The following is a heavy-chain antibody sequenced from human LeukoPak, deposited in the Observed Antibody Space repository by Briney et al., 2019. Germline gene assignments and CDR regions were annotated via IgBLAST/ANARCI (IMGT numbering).Heavy chain of an antibody. CDR3: ARGDSSSWYRYYYYYYMDV. J-gene: IGHJ6*03. Sequence: ASVKVSCKASRYTFTSYYIHWVRQAPGQGLEWMGIINPSGGSTSYAQKFQGRVTMTRDMSTSTVYMELSSLRSEDTAVYYCARGDSSSWYRYYYYYYMDVWGKGTTVTVSS. CDR2: INPSGGST. V-gene: IGHV1-46*01. CDR1: RYTFTSYY. D-gene: IGHD6-13*01.